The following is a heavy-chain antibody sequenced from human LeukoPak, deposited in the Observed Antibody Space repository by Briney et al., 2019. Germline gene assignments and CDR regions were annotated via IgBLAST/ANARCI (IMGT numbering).Heavy chain of an antibody. J-gene: IGHJ4*02. CDR1: GFTFSSAW. D-gene: IGHD3-22*01. V-gene: IGHV3-7*01. CDR3: VREGGSYDSSGYYLYYFDY. Sequence: GRSLRLSCAASGFTFSSAWMSWVRQAPGKRLEWVANIKKDGSEKKYVDSVKGRFTISRDNAKNSLFLQMNSLRVEDTALYYCVREGGSYDSSGYYLYYFDYWGQGTLVTVSS. CDR2: IKKDGSEK.